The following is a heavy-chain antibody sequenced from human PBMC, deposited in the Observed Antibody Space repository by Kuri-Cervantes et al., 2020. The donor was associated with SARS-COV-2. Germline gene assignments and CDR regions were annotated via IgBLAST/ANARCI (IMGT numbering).Heavy chain of an antibody. CDR3: ARGNSYGFDY. Sequence: SVKVSCKASGVTFSIFDMSWVRLAPGQGPEWMGRIIGMTGTVHYAQNFKDRVTITADASTSTAYMELSSLRSEDTAVYYCARGNSYGFDYWGQGTLVTVSS. CDR2: IIGMTGTV. D-gene: IGHD5-18*01. J-gene: IGHJ4*02. V-gene: IGHV1-69*11. CDR1: GVTFSIFD.